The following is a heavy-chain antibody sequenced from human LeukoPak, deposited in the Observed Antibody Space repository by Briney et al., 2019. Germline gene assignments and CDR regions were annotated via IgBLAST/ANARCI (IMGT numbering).Heavy chain of an antibody. V-gene: IGHV3-64*01. CDR3: ARKGSGTYYDY. CDR1: GFTFSSYA. Sequence: GGSLRLSCAASGFTFSSYAMHWVRQAPGKGLEYVSAISSNGGSTYYANSVKGRFTISRDNSKNTLYLQMGSLRAEDMAVYYCARKGSGTYYDYWGPGTPVTVSS. CDR2: ISSNGGST. J-gene: IGHJ4*02. D-gene: IGHD3-10*01.